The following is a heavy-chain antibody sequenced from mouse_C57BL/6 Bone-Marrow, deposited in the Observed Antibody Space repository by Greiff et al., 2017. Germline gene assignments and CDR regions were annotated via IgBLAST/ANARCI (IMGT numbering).Heavy chain of an antibody. CDR2: ISSGSSTI. CDR1: GFTFSDYG. V-gene: IGHV5-17*01. Sequence: DVKLVESGGGLVKPGGSLKLSCAASGFTFSDYGMHWVRQAPEKGLEWVAYISSGSSTIYYADTVKGRFTISRDNAKNTLFLQMTSLRSEDTAMYYCAREGFYYYAMDYWGQGTSVTVSS. CDR3: AREGFYYYAMDY. J-gene: IGHJ4*01.